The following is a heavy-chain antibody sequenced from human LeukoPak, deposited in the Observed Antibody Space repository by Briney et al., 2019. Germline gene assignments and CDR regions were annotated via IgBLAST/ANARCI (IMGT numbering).Heavy chain of an antibody. Sequence: SETLSLTCTVSGGSISSYYWSRIRQPPGKGLEWIGYIYYSGSTNYNPSLKSRVTISVDTSKNQFSLKLNSVTAADTAVYYCAGGGDSGGYYYPMFDYWGQGTLVTVSS. CDR3: AGGGDSGGYYYPMFDY. CDR2: IYYSGST. CDR1: GGSISSYY. V-gene: IGHV4-59*01. J-gene: IGHJ4*02. D-gene: IGHD3-22*01.